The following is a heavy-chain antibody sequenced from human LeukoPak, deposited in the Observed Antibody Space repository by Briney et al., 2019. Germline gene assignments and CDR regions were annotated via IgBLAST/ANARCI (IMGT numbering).Heavy chain of an antibody. Sequence: ASVKVSCKASGYTFTSYYMHWVRQAPGQGLEWMGIINPSGGSTSYAQKFQGRVTMTRDTSTSTVYMELSSLRSEDTAVYYCARDPYGDYDYYYYYGMDVWGQGTTVTVSS. CDR2: INPSGGST. D-gene: IGHD4-17*01. CDR1: GYTFTSYY. V-gene: IGHV1-46*01. CDR3: ARDPYGDYDYYYYYGMDV. J-gene: IGHJ6*02.